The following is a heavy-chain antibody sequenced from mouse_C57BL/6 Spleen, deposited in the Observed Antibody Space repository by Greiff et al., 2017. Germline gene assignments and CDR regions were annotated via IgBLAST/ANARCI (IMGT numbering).Heavy chain of an antibody. J-gene: IGHJ3*01. CDR2: IYPGDGDT. D-gene: IGHD2-4*01. V-gene: IGHV1-82*01. CDR1: GYAFSSSW. CDR3: VQDYDSAY. Sequence: VQLQQSGPELVKPGASVKISCKASGYAFSSSWMNWVKQRPGKGLEWIGRIYPGDGDTNYNGKFKGKATLTADKSSSTAYMQLSSLTSEDSAVYVVVQDYDSAYWGQGTRVTVSA.